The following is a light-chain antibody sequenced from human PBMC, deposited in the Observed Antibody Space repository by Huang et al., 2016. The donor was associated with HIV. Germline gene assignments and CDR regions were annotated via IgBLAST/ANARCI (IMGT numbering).Light chain of an antibody. CDR1: QSVFKH. V-gene: IGKV3-15*01. J-gene: IGKJ1*01. Sequence: ENLMTQSPSTLSVSPGESATLSCRASQSVFKHLAWYQQKPGQAPKLLSYGSSTRAAGIPARFSGSGSGTDFTLTISSLQSEDFAVYYCQQYNTSPRTFGQGTKVEV. CDR2: GSS. CDR3: QQYNTSPRT.